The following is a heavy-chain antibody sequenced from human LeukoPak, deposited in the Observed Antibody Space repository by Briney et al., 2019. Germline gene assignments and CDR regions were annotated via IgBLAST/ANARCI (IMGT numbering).Heavy chain of an antibody. Sequence: GRSLRLSCAASGVTFSSYAMHWVRQAPGKGLEWVAVISYDGSNKYYADSVKGRFTISRDNSKNTLYLQMNSLRAEDTAVYYCARAGGGKGGAFDIWGQGTMVTVSS. D-gene: IGHD3-16*01. J-gene: IGHJ3*02. CDR2: ISYDGSNK. CDR1: GVTFSSYA. V-gene: IGHV3-30*04. CDR3: ARAGGGKGGAFDI.